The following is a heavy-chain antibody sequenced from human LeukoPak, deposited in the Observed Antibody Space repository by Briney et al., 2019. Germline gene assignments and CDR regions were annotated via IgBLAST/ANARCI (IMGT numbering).Heavy chain of an antibody. Sequence: NPSETLSLTCTVSGGSISSYYWSWIRQPAGKGLEWIGRIYSTGSTNYNPSLKSRVTMSVDTSKNQFSLRLRSVTAADTAVYYCARQIASAGTAGFDFWGQGALVTVCS. CDR1: GGSISSYY. CDR3: ARQIASAGTAGFDF. D-gene: IGHD6-13*01. CDR2: IYSTGST. V-gene: IGHV4-4*07. J-gene: IGHJ4*02.